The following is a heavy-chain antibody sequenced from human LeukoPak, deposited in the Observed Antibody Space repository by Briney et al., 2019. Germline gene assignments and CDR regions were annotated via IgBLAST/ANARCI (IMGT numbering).Heavy chain of an antibody. CDR2: IYYSGST. D-gene: IGHD3-10*01. V-gene: IGHV4-30-4*01. CDR1: GGSISSGDYY. CDR3: ARAYYGSGRGMVGYWFDP. J-gene: IGHJ5*02. Sequence: SETLSLTCTVSGGSISSGDYYWSWIRQPPGKGLEWIGYIYYSGSTYYNPSLKSRVTISVDTSKTQFSLKLGSVTAADTAVYYCARAYYGSGRGMVGYWFDPWGQGTLVTVSS.